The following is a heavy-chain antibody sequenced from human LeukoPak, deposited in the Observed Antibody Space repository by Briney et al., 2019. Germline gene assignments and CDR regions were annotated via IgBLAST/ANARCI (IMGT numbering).Heavy chain of an antibody. CDR1: GGSISSGSYY. Sequence: SETLSLTCTVSGGSISSGSYYWSWVRQPAGKGLEWIGRIYTSGSTNYNPSLKSRVTISVDTSKNQFSLKLSSVTAADTAVYYCARDSYDFWSGYSQIDYWGQGTLVTVSS. CDR3: ARDSYDFWSGYSQIDY. D-gene: IGHD3-3*01. V-gene: IGHV4-61*02. CDR2: IYTSGST. J-gene: IGHJ4*02.